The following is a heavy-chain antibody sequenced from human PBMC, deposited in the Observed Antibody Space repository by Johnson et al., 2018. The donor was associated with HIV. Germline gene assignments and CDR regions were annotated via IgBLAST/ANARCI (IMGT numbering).Heavy chain of an antibody. Sequence: EVQLVESGGGVVQPGRSLRLSCAASGFTFSNFAMSWVRQAPGKGLEWVSGISGSGGSTYYADSVKGRFSISRDNSKNTLYLQMNSLKTDDTAVYYCRSQWGMITSGGGNVFDIWGQGTMVIVSS. D-gene: IGHD3-16*01. CDR2: ISGSGGST. CDR1: GFTFSNFA. J-gene: IGHJ3*02. V-gene: IGHV3-23*04. CDR3: RSQWGMITSGGGNVFDI.